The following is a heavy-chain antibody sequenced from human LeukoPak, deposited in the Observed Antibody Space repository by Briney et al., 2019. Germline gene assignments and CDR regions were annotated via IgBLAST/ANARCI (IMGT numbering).Heavy chain of an antibody. CDR2: ISGSGGST. D-gene: IGHD6-19*01. Sequence: GGSLRLSCAASGFTFSSYAMSWVRQAPGKGLELVSAISGSGGSTYYADSVKGRFNISRDNSKNTLYLQMNSLRAEDTAVYYCAKDGQIAVAGNSRYFQHWGQGTLVTVSS. CDR3: AKDGQIAVAGNSRYFQH. J-gene: IGHJ1*01. V-gene: IGHV3-23*01. CDR1: GFTFSSYA.